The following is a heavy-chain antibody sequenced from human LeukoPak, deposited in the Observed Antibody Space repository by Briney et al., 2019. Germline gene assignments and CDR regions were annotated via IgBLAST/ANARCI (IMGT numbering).Heavy chain of an antibody. Sequence: NPSETLSLTCTVSGGSISSGYYWGWIRQPPGKGLEWIGSIYHSGSTYYNPSLESRVTISVDTSKNQFSLKLSSVTAADTAVYYCARDQWQGSGAFDIWGQGTMVTVSS. V-gene: IGHV4-38-2*02. D-gene: IGHD6-19*01. CDR1: GGSISSGYY. CDR2: IYHSGST. CDR3: ARDQWQGSGAFDI. J-gene: IGHJ3*02.